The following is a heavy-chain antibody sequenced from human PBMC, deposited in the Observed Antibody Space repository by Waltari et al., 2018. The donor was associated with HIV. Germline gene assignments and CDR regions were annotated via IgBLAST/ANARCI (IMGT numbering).Heavy chain of an antibody. Sequence: EVPLLESGAGLVKPGGTLRLSCVVSGLTFNIFSMKGVRQATGKGLEWVSSISSTSSFIYYADSVKGRFTNSRDNGKNSLYLQINNLRVEDTAVYYCASEDFWSGPHNWGQGTLVTVSS. CDR3: ASEDFWSGPHN. CDR2: ISSTSSFI. V-gene: IGHV3-21*01. D-gene: IGHD3-3*01. CDR1: GLTFNIFS. J-gene: IGHJ4*02.